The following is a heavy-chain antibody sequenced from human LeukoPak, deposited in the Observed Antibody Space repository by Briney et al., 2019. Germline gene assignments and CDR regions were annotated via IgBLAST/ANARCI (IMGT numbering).Heavy chain of an antibody. CDR1: GGTFSSYA. J-gene: IGHJ3*02. CDR2: IISIFGTA. CDR3: ARDRGTAGAFDI. V-gene: IGHV1-69*05. Sequence: GASVKVSCKASGGTFSSYAISWVRQAPGQGLEWMGRIISIFGTANYAQKFQGRVTITTDESTSTAYMELSSLRSEDTAVYYCARDRGTAGAFDIWGQGTMVTVSS. D-gene: IGHD6-13*01.